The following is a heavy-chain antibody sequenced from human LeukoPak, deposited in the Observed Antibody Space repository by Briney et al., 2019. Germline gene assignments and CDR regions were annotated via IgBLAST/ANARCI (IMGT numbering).Heavy chain of an antibody. CDR1: GFTFSSYA. CDR2: TTAGGGGT. CDR3: TKGQLRFDP. D-gene: IGHD1-1*01. Sequence: GSLRLSCAASGFTFSSYAMSWVRQAPGKGLEWVSGTTAGGGGTYYADSVKGRFTISRDNSKSSLFLQMNSLRAEDTAEYYCTKGQLRFDPWGPGTLVTVSS. J-gene: IGHJ5*02. V-gene: IGHV3-23*01.